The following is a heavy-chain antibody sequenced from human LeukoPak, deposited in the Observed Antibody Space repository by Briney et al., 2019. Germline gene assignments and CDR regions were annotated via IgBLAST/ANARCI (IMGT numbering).Heavy chain of an antibody. J-gene: IGHJ5*02. CDR3: ARSTWNDGLAWFDP. D-gene: IGHD1-1*01. CDR1: GASISGGTYY. V-gene: IGHV4-39*07. CDR2: IYHSGST. Sequence: PSETLSLTCSVSGASISGGTYYWGWIRQPPGKGLEWIGSIYHSGSTYYNPSLKSRVTISVDTSKNQFSLKLSSVTAADTAVYYCARSTWNDGLAWFDPWGQGTLVTVSS.